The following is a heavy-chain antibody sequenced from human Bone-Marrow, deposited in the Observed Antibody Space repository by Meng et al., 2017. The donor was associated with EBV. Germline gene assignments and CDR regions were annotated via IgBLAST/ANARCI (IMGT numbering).Heavy chain of an antibody. J-gene: IGHJ4*02. V-gene: IGHV4-34*01. CDR3: ARVRSVATITLFDY. CDR2: INHSGST. CDR1: GGSFSGYY. D-gene: IGHD5-24*01. Sequence: QVQLQQWGAGLLKPSETLSLTCAVYGGSFSGYYWSWIRQPPGKGLEWIGEINHSGSTNYNPSLKSRVTISVDTSKNRFSLKLSSVTAADTAVYYCARVRSVATITLFDYWGQGTLVTVSS.